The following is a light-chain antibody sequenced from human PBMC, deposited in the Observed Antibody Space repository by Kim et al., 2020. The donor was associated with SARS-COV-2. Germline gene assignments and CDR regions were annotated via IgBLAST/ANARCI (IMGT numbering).Light chain of an antibody. V-gene: IGLV6-57*03. CDR1: RGSVAANY. J-gene: IGLJ2*01. CDR3: QSYDSNNHVV. Sequence: KAVTIPCTRSRGSVAANYEHLYLQRPGSAPTIVIYEDNRRPSGIPNRFSGSIRSSSNSASLTISGLRTEDEADYYCQSYDSNNHVVFGGGTQLTVL. CDR2: EDN.